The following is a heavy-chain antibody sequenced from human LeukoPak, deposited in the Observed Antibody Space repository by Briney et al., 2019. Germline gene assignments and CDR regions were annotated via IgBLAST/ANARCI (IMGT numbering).Heavy chain of an antibody. D-gene: IGHD1-26*01. CDR3: ARVFTHSGSYRFDP. CDR2: INPNSGGT. Sequence: ASVKVSCKASGYTFTSYGIHWVRQAPGQGLEWMGWINPNSGGTNYAQKFQGRVTMTRDTSISTAYMELSRLGSDDTAVYYCARVFTHSGSYRFDPWGQGTLVTVSS. J-gene: IGHJ5*02. V-gene: IGHV1-2*02. CDR1: GYTFTSYG.